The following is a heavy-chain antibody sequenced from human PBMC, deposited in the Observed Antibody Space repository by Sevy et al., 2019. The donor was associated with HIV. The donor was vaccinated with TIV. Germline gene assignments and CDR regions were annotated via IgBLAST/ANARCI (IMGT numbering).Heavy chain of an antibody. CDR1: GGSISSSSYY. CDR3: ASLGGYSYPFDY. J-gene: IGHJ4*02. CDR2: IYYSGST. D-gene: IGHD5-18*01. V-gene: IGHV4-39*01. Sequence: SETLSLTCTVSGGSISSSSYYWGWIRQPPGKGLEWIGSIYYSGSTYYNPSLKSRVTISVDTSKNQFSLKLGSVTAADSAVYYCASLGGYSYPFDYWGQGTLVTVSS.